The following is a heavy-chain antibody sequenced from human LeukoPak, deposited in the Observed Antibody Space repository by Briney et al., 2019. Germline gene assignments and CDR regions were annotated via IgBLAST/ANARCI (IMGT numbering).Heavy chain of an antibody. D-gene: IGHD3-22*01. V-gene: IGHV1-69*05. CDR1: GGTFSSYA. CDR2: IIPIFGTA. CDR3: ARGPYDSSGYYYSFDH. J-gene: IGHJ4*02. Sequence: SVKVSCKASGGTFSSYAISWVRQAPGQGLEWMGGIIPIFGTANYAQKFQGRVTITTDESTSTAYMELGSLRSKDTAVYYCARGPYDSSGYYYSFDHWSQGTLVTVSS.